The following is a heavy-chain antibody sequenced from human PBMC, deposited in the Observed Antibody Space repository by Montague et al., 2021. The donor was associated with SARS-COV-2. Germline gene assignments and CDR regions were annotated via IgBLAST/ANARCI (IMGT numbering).Heavy chain of an antibody. Sequence: SEALSLTCTVSGGSISSSSYYWGWIRQPPGKGLEWIGSIYYSGSTYHNPSLKSRVTISADTSKNQFSLKLSSVTAADTAVYYCARRRSQDIVVVPAAPPVVHYYYYMDVWGKGTTVTVSS. V-gene: IGHV4-39*01. CDR3: ARRRSQDIVVVPAAPPVVHYYYYMDV. CDR2: IYYSGST. J-gene: IGHJ6*03. CDR1: GGSISSSSYY. D-gene: IGHD2-2*01.